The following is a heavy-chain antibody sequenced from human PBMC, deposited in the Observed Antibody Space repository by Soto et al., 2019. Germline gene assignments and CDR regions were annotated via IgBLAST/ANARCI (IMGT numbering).Heavy chain of an antibody. J-gene: IGHJ3*02. CDR3: ARRYGSAFDI. Sequence: SETRSLTCTVSGDSITSTSYFWAWIRQPPGKGLEWIGSIYYSGTTYYNPSLKSRVTISVDRSKNQFSLKLSSVTAADTAVYYCARRYGSAFDIWGQGTMVT. CDR2: IYYSGTT. V-gene: IGHV4-39*07. D-gene: IGHD3-10*01. CDR1: GDSITSTSYF.